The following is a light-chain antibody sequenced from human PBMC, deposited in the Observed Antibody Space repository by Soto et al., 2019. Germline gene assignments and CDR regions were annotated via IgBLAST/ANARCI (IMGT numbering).Light chain of an antibody. J-gene: IGKJ3*01. CDR1: QSVSNN. CDR3: QQYNDWPPFT. Sequence: EIVMTQSPATLSVSPGERATFSCRASQSVSNNLAWYQQKPGQAPRLLIYDASTRATGVTPRFSGSGSGTEFTLTISSLQSEDFAVYYCQQYNDWPPFTFGPGTKVDIK. V-gene: IGKV3-15*01. CDR2: DAS.